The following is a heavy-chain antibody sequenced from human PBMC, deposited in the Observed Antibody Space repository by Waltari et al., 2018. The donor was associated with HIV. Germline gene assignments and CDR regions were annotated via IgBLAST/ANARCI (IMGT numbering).Heavy chain of an antibody. Sequence: QLQLQESGPGLVKPSETLSLTCTVSGGSISSSSYYWGWIRQPPGKGLEWIGSIYYSGGTYYNPALKSRVTISVDTSKNQFSLKLSSVTAADTAVYYCARERRPDAFDIWGQGTMVTVSS. CDR1: GGSISSSSYY. J-gene: IGHJ3*02. CDR2: IYYSGGT. CDR3: ARERRPDAFDI. V-gene: IGHV4-39*02.